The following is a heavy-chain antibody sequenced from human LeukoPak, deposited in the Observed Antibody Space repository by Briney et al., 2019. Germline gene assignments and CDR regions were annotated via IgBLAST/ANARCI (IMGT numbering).Heavy chain of an antibody. V-gene: IGHV3-23*01. CDR3: AKIAGAAKRYYYGMDV. Sequence: PGGSLRLSCAASGFTFSSSAMSWVRQVPGKGLEWVSGISASGGSTSYADSVRGRFTISRDNSKNTLYVQMNSLRAEDTAVYYCAKIAGAAKRYYYGMDVWGQGTTVTVSS. CDR2: ISASGGST. CDR1: GFTFSSSA. J-gene: IGHJ6*02. D-gene: IGHD6-19*01.